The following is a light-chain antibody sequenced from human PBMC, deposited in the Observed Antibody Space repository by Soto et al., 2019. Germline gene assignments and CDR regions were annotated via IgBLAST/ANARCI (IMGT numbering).Light chain of an antibody. CDR3: LQHNNYPWT. V-gene: IGKV3-15*01. J-gene: IGKJ1*01. Sequence: EIVMTQSPATMSLSPGDRAALSCRASQSVGTNLAWYQQKPGQAPTLLIYDASTRATRLPDRFSGSGSGTEFNLTITSLQSEDFATYYCLQHNNYPWTFGQGTRVEIK. CDR1: QSVGTN. CDR2: DAS.